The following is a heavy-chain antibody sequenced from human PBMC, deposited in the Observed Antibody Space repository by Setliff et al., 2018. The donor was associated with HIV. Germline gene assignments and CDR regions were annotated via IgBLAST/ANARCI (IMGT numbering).Heavy chain of an antibody. V-gene: IGHV1-69*13. CDR1: GGSFYSYA. J-gene: IGHJ4*02. Sequence: SVKVSCKASGGSFYSYAFTWVRQAPGQGLEWVGGIVPVFRTVNYSEKLQGRATITADESTSTSYMELNSLTSDDTAVYYCATGPKKGVDILPPDSWGQGTLVTVSS. D-gene: IGHD3-3*01. CDR2: IVPVFRTV. CDR3: ATGPKKGVDILPPDS.